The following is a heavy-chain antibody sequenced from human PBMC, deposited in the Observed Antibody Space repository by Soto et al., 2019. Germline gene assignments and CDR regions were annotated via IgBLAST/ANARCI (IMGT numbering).Heavy chain of an antibody. CDR3: ASSSTVLLPTAMTGWFDP. Sequence: EVQLLESGGGLVQPGGFLRLSCAASGFTFSSYAMSWVRQAPGKGLEWVSTISNSGGRTYYADSVKGRFAISRDNSKNTLYLQMTSLRPEDTAIYYCASSSTVLLPTAMTGWFDPWGQGTLVTVSS. J-gene: IGHJ5*02. CDR2: ISNSGGRT. V-gene: IGHV3-23*01. CDR1: GFTFSSYA. D-gene: IGHD2-2*01.